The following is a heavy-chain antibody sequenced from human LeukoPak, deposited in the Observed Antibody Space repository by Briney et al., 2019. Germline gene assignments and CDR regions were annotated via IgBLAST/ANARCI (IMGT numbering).Heavy chain of an antibody. CDR3: ATYCSGASCYSGMDV. V-gene: IGHV3-23*01. J-gene: IGHJ6*02. CDR1: GFSFTGFA. CDR2: ISGNGGST. D-gene: IGHD2-15*01. Sequence: PGRSLRLSCAASGFSFTGFAMSWVRQAPGKGLEWVSAISGNGGSTYYADSVKGRFTISRDNSKNTLYLQMNSLRAEDTAVYYCATYCSGASCYSGMDVWGQGTTVTVSS.